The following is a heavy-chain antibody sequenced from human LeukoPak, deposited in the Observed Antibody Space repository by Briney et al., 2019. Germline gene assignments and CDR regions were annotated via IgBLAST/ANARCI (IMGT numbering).Heavy chain of an antibody. D-gene: IGHD4-23*01. V-gene: IGHV3-73*01. Sequence: PGGSLRLSCAASGFTFSGSAMHWARQASGKGLEWVGRIRSKANSYATAYAASVKGRFTISRDDSKNTAYLQMNSLKTEDTAVYYCSTTVVTTYWGQGTLVTVSS. CDR3: STTVVTTY. J-gene: IGHJ4*02. CDR2: IRSKANSYAT. CDR1: GFTFSGSA.